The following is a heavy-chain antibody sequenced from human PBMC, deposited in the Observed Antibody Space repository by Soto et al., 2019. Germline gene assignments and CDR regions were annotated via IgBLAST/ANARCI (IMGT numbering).Heavy chain of an antibody. D-gene: IGHD3-16*01. CDR3: SKIPNSYPYNRFAP. CDR1: GFSLSTSGVG. J-gene: IGHJ5*02. CDR2: IYWDDDK. Sequence: SGPTLVNPTQTLTLTCTFSGFSLSTSGVGVGWIRQPPGKALECLALIYWDDDKRYSPSLKSRLTITKDTSKNQVVLTMTNLDPVDTTTYYCSKIPNSYPYNRFAPRGQGTLVPSPQ. V-gene: IGHV2-5*02.